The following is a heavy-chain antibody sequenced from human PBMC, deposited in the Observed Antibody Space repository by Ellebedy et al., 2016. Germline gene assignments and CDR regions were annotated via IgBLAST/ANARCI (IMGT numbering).Heavy chain of an antibody. CDR2: IYDGDTT. Sequence: GESLKISXAASEFTVSSHYMGWVRQAPGKGLECVSAIYDGDTTYYADSVKGRFIISRDNAKNSLFLQMNSLRVEDTAVYYCARDGSEWSRDYWGQGTLVTVSS. V-gene: IGHV3-66*01. D-gene: IGHD3-3*01. J-gene: IGHJ4*02. CDR1: EFTVSSHY. CDR3: ARDGSEWSRDY.